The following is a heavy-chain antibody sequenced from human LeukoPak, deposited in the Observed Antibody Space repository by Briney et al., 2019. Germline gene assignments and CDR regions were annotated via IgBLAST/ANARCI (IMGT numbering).Heavy chain of an antibody. CDR1: GGSISSSSYY. Sequence: SETLSLTCTVSGGSISSSSYYWGWIRQPPGKGLEWFGSIYYSGSTYYNPSLKSRVTISVDTSKKQFSLKLSSVTAADTAVYYCASWSWFGDLNYFDYWGQGTLVTASS. D-gene: IGHD3-10*01. CDR3: ASWSWFGDLNYFDY. J-gene: IGHJ4*02. CDR2: IYYSGST. V-gene: IGHV4-39*01.